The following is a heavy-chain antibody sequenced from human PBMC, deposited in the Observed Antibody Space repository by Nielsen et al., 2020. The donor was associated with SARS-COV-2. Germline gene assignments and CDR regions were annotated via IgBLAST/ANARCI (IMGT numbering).Heavy chain of an antibody. D-gene: IGHD5-18*01. CDR3: AREIDTAMAI. J-gene: IGHJ4*02. V-gene: IGHV1-46*01. Sequence: ASVKVSCKASGYTFTSYYMHWVRQAPGQGLEWMGIINPSGGSTSYAQKFQGRVTITRDTSASTAYMELSSLRSEDTAVYYCAREIDTAMAIWGQGTLVTVSS. CDR1: GYTFTSYY. CDR2: INPSGGST.